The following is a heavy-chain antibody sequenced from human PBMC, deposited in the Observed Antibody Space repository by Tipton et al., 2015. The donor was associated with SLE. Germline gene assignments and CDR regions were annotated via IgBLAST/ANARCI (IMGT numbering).Heavy chain of an antibody. D-gene: IGHD6-19*01. CDR1: GGSFSGYH. CDR3: ARGPEQWLVNPHYFDY. Sequence: TLSLTCAVYGGSFSGYHWNWIRQPPGKGLEWIGEISHSGSTNYNPSLKSRVTISVDTSKNQFSLKLSSVTAADTAVYYCARGPEQWLVNPHYFDYWGQGTLVTVSS. V-gene: IGHV4-34*01. J-gene: IGHJ4*02. CDR2: ISHSGST.